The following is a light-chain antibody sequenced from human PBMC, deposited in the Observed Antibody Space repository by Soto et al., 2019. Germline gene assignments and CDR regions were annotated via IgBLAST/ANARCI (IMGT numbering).Light chain of an antibody. CDR1: QTISSR. Sequence: DIQMTQSPSTLSGSLGDRVTITCRASQTISSRLAWYQQKPGKTPKLLIYKASTLKSGVPSRFSGSGSGTEFTLTISSLQPDDFATYYCQHYNSYSEAFGQGTKVDNK. CDR2: KAS. CDR3: QHYNSYSEA. J-gene: IGKJ1*01. V-gene: IGKV1-5*03.